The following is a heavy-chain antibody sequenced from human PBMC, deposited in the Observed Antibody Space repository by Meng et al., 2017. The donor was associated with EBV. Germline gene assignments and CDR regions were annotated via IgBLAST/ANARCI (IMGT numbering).Heavy chain of an antibody. CDR1: WFIFRASA. CDR3: WGDLNYGSY. CDR2: VETKTSKYAT. J-gene: IGHJ4*02. V-gene: IGHV3-73*01. Sequence: DVAPGVAVGGLVQQGGSLKLCCGPSWFIFRASAMHWVRQASGKGLEWVGGVETKTSKYATAYAASVKGRFSVSRDDSKNMVFLEMNSLKTEDTARYYCWGDLNYGSYWGQGTLVTVSS. D-gene: IGHD3-16*01.